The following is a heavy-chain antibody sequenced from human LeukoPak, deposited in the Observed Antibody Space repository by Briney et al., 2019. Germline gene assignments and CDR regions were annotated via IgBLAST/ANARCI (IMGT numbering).Heavy chain of an antibody. V-gene: IGHV1-18*01. D-gene: IGHD3-10*01. CDR3: ARVTMVRGVTAYYYYGMDV. J-gene: IGHJ6*02. Sequence: GASVKVSCKASGYTFTSYGISWVRQAPGQGLEWMGWISAYNGNTSYAQKLQGRVTMTTDTSTSTAYMELRSLRSDDTAVYYCARVTMVRGVTAYYYYGMDVWGQGTTVTVSS. CDR2: ISAYNGNT. CDR1: GYTFTSYG.